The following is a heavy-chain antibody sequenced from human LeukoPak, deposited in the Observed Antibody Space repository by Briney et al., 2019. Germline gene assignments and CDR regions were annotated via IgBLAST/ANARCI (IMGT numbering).Heavy chain of an antibody. CDR1: GGSISSGGYS. CDR2: IYHSGST. CDR3: ARDGEAARNFNWFDP. D-gene: IGHD6-6*01. Sequence: SETLSLTCAVSGGSISSGGYSWSWIRQPPGKGLEWIGYIYHSGSTYYNPSLKSRVTMSVDTSKNQFSLKLSSVTAADTAVYYCARDGEAARNFNWFDPWGQGTLVTVSS. J-gene: IGHJ5*02. V-gene: IGHV4-30-2*01.